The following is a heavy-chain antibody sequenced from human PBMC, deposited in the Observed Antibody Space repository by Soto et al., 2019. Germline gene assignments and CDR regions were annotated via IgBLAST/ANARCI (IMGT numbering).Heavy chain of an antibody. D-gene: IGHD6-13*01. CDR3: ARGIAAAGIYYYYGMDV. J-gene: IGHJ6*02. V-gene: IGHV1-69*13. CDR1: GGTFSSYA. CDR2: IIPIFGTA. Sequence: ASVKVSCKASGGTFSSYAISWVRQAPGQGLEWMGGIIPIFGTANYAQKFQGRVTITADESTSTAYMELSSLRSEDTAVYYCARGIAAAGIYYYYGMDVWGQGTTVTVSS.